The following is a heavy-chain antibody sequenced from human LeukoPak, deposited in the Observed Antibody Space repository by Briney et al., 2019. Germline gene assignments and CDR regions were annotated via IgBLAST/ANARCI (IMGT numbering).Heavy chain of an antibody. Sequence: GGSLRLSCAASGFTFSSYSMNWVRQAPGKGLEWVSSISSSSSYIYYADSVKRRFTYSSDNAKNSLYLQMNSLRAEDTAVYYCARDRIVVVVAAIREGFDPWGQGTLVTVSS. V-gene: IGHV3-21*01. D-gene: IGHD2-15*01. CDR3: ARDRIVVVVAAIREGFDP. J-gene: IGHJ5*02. CDR2: ISSSSSYI. CDR1: GFTFSSYS.